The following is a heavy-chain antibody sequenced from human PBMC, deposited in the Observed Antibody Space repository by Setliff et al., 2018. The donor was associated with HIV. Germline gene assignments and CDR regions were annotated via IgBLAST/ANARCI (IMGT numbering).Heavy chain of an antibody. CDR3: ARGLSFYDPGGFDY. CDR1: GGSISSYY. D-gene: IGHD3-22*01. V-gene: IGHV4-4*09. Sequence: PSETLSLTCTVSGGSISSYYWSWIRQPPGKGLEWIGYIYTSGSTNYNPSLQIRVTISVDTSKNQFSLKLSSVTAADTAVYYCARGLSFYDPGGFDYWGQGTLVTVSS. CDR2: IYTSGST. J-gene: IGHJ4*02.